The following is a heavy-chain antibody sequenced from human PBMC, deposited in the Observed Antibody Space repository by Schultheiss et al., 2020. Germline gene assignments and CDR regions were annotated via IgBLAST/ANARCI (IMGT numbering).Heavy chain of an antibody. Sequence: ASVKVSCKASGYTFTSYGISWVRQAPGQGLEWMGWISAYNGNTNYAQKLQGRVTMTTDTSTSTAYMELRSLRYDDTAVYYCARWEGYCSITTCYDIDYAFDIWGQGTMVTVSS. J-gene: IGHJ3*02. V-gene: IGHV1-18*01. CDR3: ARWEGYCSITTCYDIDYAFDI. CDR1: GYTFTSYG. CDR2: ISAYNGNT. D-gene: IGHD2-2*01.